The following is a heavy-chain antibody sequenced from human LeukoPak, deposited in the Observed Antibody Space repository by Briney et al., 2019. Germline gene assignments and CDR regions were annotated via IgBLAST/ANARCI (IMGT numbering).Heavy chain of an antibody. J-gene: IGHJ4*02. D-gene: IGHD7-27*01. CDR2: IHHSGST. CDR3: ARGPNWEKPYYFDY. Sequence: SETLSLTCAVSGGSISSNNWWTWVRQPPGKGLEWIGEIHHSGSTNYNPSLKSRVTISVDTSKNQFSLKLSSVTAADTAVYYCARGPNWEKPYYFDYWGQGTLVTVSS. V-gene: IGHV4-4*02. CDR1: GGSISSNNW.